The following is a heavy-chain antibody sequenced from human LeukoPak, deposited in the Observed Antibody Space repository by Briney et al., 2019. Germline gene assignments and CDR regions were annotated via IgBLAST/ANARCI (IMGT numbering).Heavy chain of an antibody. V-gene: IGHV4-31*03. CDR3: ATQSSSSWDHHDAFDI. D-gene: IGHD6-13*01. Sequence: SETLSLTCTVSGGSISSRSYFWSWIRQLPGKGLEWIGYIFYSGSAYYNPSLNSRITISVDTSNNHFSLKLSSVTAADTAVYYCATQSSSSWDHHDAFDIWGQGTMVTVSS. J-gene: IGHJ3*02. CDR1: GGSISSRSYF. CDR2: IFYSGSA.